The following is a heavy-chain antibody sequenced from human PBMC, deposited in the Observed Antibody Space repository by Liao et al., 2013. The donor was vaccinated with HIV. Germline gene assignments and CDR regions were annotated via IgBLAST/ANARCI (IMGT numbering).Heavy chain of an antibody. CDR3: ARVGQAYGLSYYYYYMDV. CDR1: GGSISSSSYY. Sequence: QLQLQESGPGLVKPSETLSLTCTVSGGSISSSSYYWGWIRQPPGKGLEWIGSIYYSGSTNYNPSLKSRVTISVDTSKNQFSLKLNSVTAADTAVYYCARVGQAYGLSYYYYYMDVWGKGTTVTVSS. D-gene: IGHD3-10*01. CDR2: IYYSGST. V-gene: IGHV4-39*07. J-gene: IGHJ6*03.